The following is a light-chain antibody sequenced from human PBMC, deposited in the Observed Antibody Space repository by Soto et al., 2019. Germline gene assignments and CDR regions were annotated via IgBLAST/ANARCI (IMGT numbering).Light chain of an antibody. CDR2: WAS. CDR1: QSVLYSSNNKNY. CDR3: QQYYTTPYT. V-gene: IGKV4-1*01. J-gene: IGKJ2*01. Sequence: DIVMTQSPDSLAVSMSERATINCKCSQSVLYSSNNKNYLAWYQQKPGQPPKLLIYWASTRESGVPDRFSGSGSGTDFTLTISSLQAEDVAVYYCQQYYTTPYTFGQGTKLEI.